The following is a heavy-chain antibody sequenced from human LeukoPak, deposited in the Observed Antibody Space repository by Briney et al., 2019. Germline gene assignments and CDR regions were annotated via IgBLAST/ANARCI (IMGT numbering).Heavy chain of an antibody. CDR1: GLTFSSYA. V-gene: IGHV3-23*01. CDR2: ISGSGGST. D-gene: IGHD1-26*01. CDR3: AREESGSYGGAFDY. Sequence: PGGSLRLSCAASGLTFSSYAMSWVRQAPGKGLEWVSAISGSGGSTYYADSVKGRFTISRDNSKNTLYLQMNSLRAEDTAVYYCAREESGSYGGAFDYWGQGALVTVSS. J-gene: IGHJ4*02.